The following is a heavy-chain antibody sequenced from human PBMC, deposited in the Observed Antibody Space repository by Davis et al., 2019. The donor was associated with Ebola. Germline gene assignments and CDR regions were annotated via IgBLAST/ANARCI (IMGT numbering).Heavy chain of an antibody. CDR3: ARDFKGGYGSGSYYTTRYGMDV. D-gene: IGHD3-10*01. CDR1: GFTFSSYS. Sequence: GESLKISCAASGFTFSSYSMNWVRQAPGKGLEWVANIKQDGSEKYYVDSVKGRFTISRDNAKNSLYLQMNSLRAEDTAVYYCARDFKGGYGSGSYYTTRYGMDVWGQGTTVTVSS. J-gene: IGHJ6*02. V-gene: IGHV3-7*03. CDR2: IKQDGSEK.